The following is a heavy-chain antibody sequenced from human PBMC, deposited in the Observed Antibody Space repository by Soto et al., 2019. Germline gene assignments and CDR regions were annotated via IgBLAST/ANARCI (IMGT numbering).Heavy chain of an antibody. D-gene: IGHD2-21*01. CDR2: IYSGGFT. CDR1: GFTVGSTY. CDR3: ARDIPWDI. Sequence: GGSLRLSCAASGFTVGSTYMSWVRQPPGKGLEWVSVIYSGGFTYYADSVKGRFTISRDNSKNTLYLQMNSLSEEDTAVYYCARDIPWDIWGQGTMVTVSS. J-gene: IGHJ3*02. V-gene: IGHV3-53*01.